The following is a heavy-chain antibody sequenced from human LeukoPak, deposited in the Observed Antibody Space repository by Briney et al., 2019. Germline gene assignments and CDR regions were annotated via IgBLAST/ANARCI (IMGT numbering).Heavy chain of an antibody. V-gene: IGHV1-24*01. CDR1: GYTLTELS. CDR2: FDPEDGET. D-gene: IGHD6-19*01. CDR3: ATGNAYSSGWKDYYYGMNV. Sequence: ASVKVSCKVSGYTLTELSMHWVRQAPGKGHAWMGGFDPEDGETNYAQKFQGRVTMTEDTSTDTAYMELSSLRSEDTAVYYCATGNAYSSGWKDYYYGMNVWGQGTTVTVSS. J-gene: IGHJ6*02.